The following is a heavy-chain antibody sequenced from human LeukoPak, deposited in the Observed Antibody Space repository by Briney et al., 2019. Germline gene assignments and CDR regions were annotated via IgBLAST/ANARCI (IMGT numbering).Heavy chain of an antibody. V-gene: IGHV4-59*01. J-gene: IGHJ3*02. D-gene: IGHD6-25*01. Sequence: SETLSLTCTVSGGSISSYFWSWIRQPPGKGLEWTGYIYYSGSTNYNPSLKSRVTISVDTSKNQFSLKLSSVTAADTAVYYCASARLGSGLEGAFDIWGQGTMVTVSS. CDR3: ASARLGSGLEGAFDI. CDR1: GGSISSYF. CDR2: IYYSGST.